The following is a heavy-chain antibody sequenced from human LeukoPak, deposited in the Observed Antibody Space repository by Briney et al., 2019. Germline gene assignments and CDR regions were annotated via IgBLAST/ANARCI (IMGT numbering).Heavy chain of an antibody. CDR2: IYTSGST. J-gene: IGHJ4*02. Sequence: SETLSLTCTVSGGSISSYYWSWIRQPAGKGLEWIGRIYTSGSTNYNPSLKSRVTMSVDTPKNQFSLKLSSVTAADTAVYYCAREYYYDSSGYYYEGLYFDYWGQGTLVTVSS. CDR1: GGSISSYY. CDR3: AREYYYDSSGYYYEGLYFDY. V-gene: IGHV4-4*07. D-gene: IGHD3-22*01.